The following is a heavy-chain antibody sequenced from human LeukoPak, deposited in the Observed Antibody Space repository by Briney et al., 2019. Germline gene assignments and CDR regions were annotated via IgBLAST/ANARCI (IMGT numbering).Heavy chain of an antibody. D-gene: IGHD2-2*01. CDR1: GFTFSVYS. CDR2: ISSSSSTI. V-gene: IGHV3-48*01. Sequence: GGSLRLSCAASGFTFSVYSMNWVRRAPGKGLEWVSYISSSSSTIYYADSVKGRFTISRDNSRNTLYLQMNSLRAGDTAVYYCAKSFRSTSLDYWGQGTLVTVSS. J-gene: IGHJ4*02. CDR3: AKSFRSTSLDY.